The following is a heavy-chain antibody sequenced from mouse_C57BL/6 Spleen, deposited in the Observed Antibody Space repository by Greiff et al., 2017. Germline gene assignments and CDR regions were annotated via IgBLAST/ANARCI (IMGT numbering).Heavy chain of an antibody. D-gene: IGHD1-1*01. CDR1: GYTFTSYW. CDR2: IYPSDSET. J-gene: IGHJ2*01. V-gene: IGHV1-61*01. Sequence: QVQLQQPGAELVRPGSSVKLSCKASGYTFTSYWMDWVKQRPGQGLEWIGNIYPSDSETHYNQKFKDKATLTVDKSSSTAYMQLSSLTSEDSAVYYGARGRNYYGGLEGWGKGTTLTV. CDR3: ARGRNYYGGLEG.